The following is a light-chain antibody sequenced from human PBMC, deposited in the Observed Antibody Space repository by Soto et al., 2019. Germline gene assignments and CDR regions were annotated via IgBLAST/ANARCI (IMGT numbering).Light chain of an antibody. CDR3: SSYAGSMNLI. J-gene: IGLJ2*01. CDR1: SSDVGGHNH. V-gene: IGLV2-8*01. Sequence: QSALTQPPSASGSPGQSVTISCTGSSSDVGGHNHVSWYQQHPGKAPKLMIYEVSKRPSGVPDPFSGSKSVNTASLTVSGLQAEDEADYYCSSYAGSMNLIFGGGTKLTVL. CDR2: EVS.